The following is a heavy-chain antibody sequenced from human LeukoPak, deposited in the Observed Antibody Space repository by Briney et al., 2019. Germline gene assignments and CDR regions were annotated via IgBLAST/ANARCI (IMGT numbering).Heavy chain of an antibody. D-gene: IGHD1-1*01. CDR1: GFTFSSYA. V-gene: IGHV3-30-3*01. CDR2: ISYDGSNK. Sequence: GGSLRLSCAASGFTFSSYAMHWVRQAPGKGLEWVAVISYDGSNKYYADSVKGRFTISRDNSKNTLYLQMNSLRAEDTAVYFCARNDHFSADYWGRGILVTVSP. J-gene: IGHJ4*02. CDR3: ARNDHFSADY.